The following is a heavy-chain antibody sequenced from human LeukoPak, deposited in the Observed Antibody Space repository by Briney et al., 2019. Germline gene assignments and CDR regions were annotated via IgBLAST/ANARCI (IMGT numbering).Heavy chain of an antibody. CDR3: ARLENIAARRDPFDY. D-gene: IGHD6-6*01. CDR1: GYSFTSYW. CDR2: IYPGDSDT. Sequence: GESLKISCKGSGYSFTSYWIGWVRQMPGKGLGWMGIIYPGDSDTRHSPSFQGQVTISADKSISTAYLQWSSLKASDTAMYYCARLENIAARRDPFDYWGQGTLVTVSS. J-gene: IGHJ4*02. V-gene: IGHV5-51*01.